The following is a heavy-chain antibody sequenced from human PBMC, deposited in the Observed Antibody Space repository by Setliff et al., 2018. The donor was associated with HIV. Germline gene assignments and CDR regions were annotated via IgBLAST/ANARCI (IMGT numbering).Heavy chain of an antibody. V-gene: IGHV4-59*11. CDR2: IHYSGSN. Sequence: SETLSLTCSVSGGSISGHYWSWIRQSPGKGLQWIGTIHYSGSNVYSPSFKSRVSMSIDTSNDQFSLKLTSVTAADTAVYYCARRSGYAEDYWGQGTLVTVSS. CDR3: ARRSGYAEDY. J-gene: IGHJ4*02. CDR1: GGSISGHY. D-gene: IGHD5-12*01.